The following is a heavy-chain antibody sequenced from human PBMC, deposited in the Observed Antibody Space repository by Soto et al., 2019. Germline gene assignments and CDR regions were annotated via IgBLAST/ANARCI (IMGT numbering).Heavy chain of an antibody. CDR3: AKDLLWFGELQSRTYYYYYYMDV. V-gene: IGHV3-23*01. Sequence: GGSLRLSCAASGFTFSSYAMSWVRQAPGKGLEWVSAISGSGGSTYYADSVKGRFTISRDNSKNTLYLQMNSLRAEDTAVYYCAKDLLWFGELQSRTYYYYYYMDVWGKGTTVTVSS. CDR2: ISGSGGST. J-gene: IGHJ6*03. CDR1: GFTFSSYA. D-gene: IGHD3-10*01.